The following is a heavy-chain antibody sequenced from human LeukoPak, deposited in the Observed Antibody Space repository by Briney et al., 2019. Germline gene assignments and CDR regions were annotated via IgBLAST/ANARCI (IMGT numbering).Heavy chain of an antibody. J-gene: IGHJ4*02. CDR3: SRDPTYYLRYGYFDY. V-gene: IGHV3-21*01. Sequence: GGSLRLTCAASGFTLSSSAMNWVRQAPGKGLEWVSSINNVGSHIYYAGSVKGRFTISRDNTKNSLYLQMNSLRAEDTAVYYCSRDPTYYLRYGYFDYWGQGALVTVSS. CDR1: GFTLSSSA. D-gene: IGHD1-26*01. CDR2: INNVGSHI.